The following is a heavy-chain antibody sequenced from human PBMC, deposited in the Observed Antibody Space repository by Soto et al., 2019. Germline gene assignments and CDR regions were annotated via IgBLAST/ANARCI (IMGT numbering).Heavy chain of an antibody. J-gene: IGHJ6*03. CDR3: TIADYYYYYMDV. Sequence: VKVSCKVSGYTLTELSMHWVRQAPGKGLEWMGGFDPEDGETIYAQKFQGRVTMTEDTSTDTAYMELSSLRSEDTAVYYCTIADYYYYYMDVWGKGTTVTVSS. CDR2: FDPEDGET. V-gene: IGHV1-24*01. CDR1: GYTLTELS.